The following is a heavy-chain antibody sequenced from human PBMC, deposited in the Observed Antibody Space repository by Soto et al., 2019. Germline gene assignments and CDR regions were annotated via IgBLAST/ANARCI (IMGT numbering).Heavy chain of an antibody. CDR3: SRGAMGHFDVGVVV. CDR1: GGSINNHY. V-gene: IGHV4-34*01. D-gene: IGHD2-15*01. CDR2: INHSGST. Sequence: KPSETLSLTCTVSGGSINNHYWSWIRQPPGKGLEWIGEINHSGSTNYNPSLKSRVTISVDTSKNQFSLKLSSVTAADTAVYYCSRGAMGHFDVGVVVGGEGTLVADSS. J-gene: IGHJ4*01.